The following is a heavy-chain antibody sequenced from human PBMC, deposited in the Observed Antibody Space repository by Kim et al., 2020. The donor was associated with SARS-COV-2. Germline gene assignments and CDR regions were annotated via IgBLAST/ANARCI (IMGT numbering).Heavy chain of an antibody. J-gene: IGHJ3*02. D-gene: IGHD3-22*01. Sequence: RFTISRDNSKNPLYLQMNSLRAEDTAVYYCAKDYDYYDSSGYSISDAFDIWGQGTMVTVSS. V-gene: IGHV3-23*01. CDR3: AKDYDYYDSSGYSISDAFDI.